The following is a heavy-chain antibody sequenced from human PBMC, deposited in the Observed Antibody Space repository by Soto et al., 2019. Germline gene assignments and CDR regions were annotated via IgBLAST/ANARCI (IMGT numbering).Heavy chain of an antibody. V-gene: IGHV4-31*03. CDR2: IYYSGST. CDR3: AREVYYYYYGMDV. Sequence: SETLSLTCTVSGGSISSGGYYWSWIRQHPGKGLEWIGYIYYSGSTYYNPSLKGRVTISVDTSKNQFSLKLSSVTAADTAVYYCAREVYYYYYGMDVWGQGTTATVSS. J-gene: IGHJ6*02. CDR1: GGSISSGGYY.